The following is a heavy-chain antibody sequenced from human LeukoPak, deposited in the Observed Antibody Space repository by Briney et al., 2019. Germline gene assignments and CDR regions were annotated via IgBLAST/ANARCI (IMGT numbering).Heavy chain of an antibody. J-gene: IGHJ3*02. V-gene: IGHV4-39*01. CDR2: IYYSGST. D-gene: IGHD2-2*01. Sequence: PSETLSLTCTVSGGSISSSSYYWGWIRQPPGKGLEWIGSIYYSGSTYYNPSLKSRVTISVDTSKNQFSLKLSSVTAADTAVYYCARVWEANCSSTSCPDAFDIWGQGTMVTVSS. CDR1: GGSISSSSYY. CDR3: ARVWEANCSSTSCPDAFDI.